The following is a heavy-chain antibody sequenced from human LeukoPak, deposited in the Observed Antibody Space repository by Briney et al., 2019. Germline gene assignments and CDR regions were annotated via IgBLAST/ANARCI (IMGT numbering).Heavy chain of an antibody. J-gene: IGHJ4*02. V-gene: IGHV1-18*01. CDR3: ARVMGQLMIRGPGLHFDY. CDR1: DYTFISYG. Sequence: ASVKVSCKASDYTFISYGMSGVRQAPGQGLDWMGWISAACGDAYYAQSLQGRDTLTTDASTSTAYMGLRSLKSDDTAVYYCARVMGQLMIRGPGLHFDYWGQGTHVTVSS. CDR2: ISAACGDA. D-gene: IGHD3-10*01.